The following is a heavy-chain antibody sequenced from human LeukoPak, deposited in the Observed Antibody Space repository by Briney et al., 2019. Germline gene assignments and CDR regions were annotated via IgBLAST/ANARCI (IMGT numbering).Heavy chain of an antibody. CDR2: ISSNGGAT. D-gene: IGHD6-6*01. V-gene: IGHV3-64*01. CDR3: ARISTSSSTEY. J-gene: IGHJ4*02. Sequence: HPGGSLRLSRAASGFTFSNYAMDWVRQAPGKGLEYVSAISSNGGATFYANSVKGRFTIPRDNSKNTLYLQMGSLRVEDMAVYYCARISTSSSTEYWGQGTLVTVPS. CDR1: GFTFSNYA.